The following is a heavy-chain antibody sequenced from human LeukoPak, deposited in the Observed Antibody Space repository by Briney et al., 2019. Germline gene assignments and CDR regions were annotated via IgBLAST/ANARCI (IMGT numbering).Heavy chain of an antibody. Sequence: PGGSLRLSCATPGFTFSNYYMSWIRQAPGKGLEWVSYISRGDGPMYYADSVKGRFTISRDNAKNSLYLQMNSLRAEDTAVYYCARGDWFLDYWGQGTLVTVSS. CDR1: GFTFSNYY. J-gene: IGHJ4*02. D-gene: IGHD3-3*01. V-gene: IGHV3-11*04. CDR2: ISRGDGPM. CDR3: ARGDWFLDY.